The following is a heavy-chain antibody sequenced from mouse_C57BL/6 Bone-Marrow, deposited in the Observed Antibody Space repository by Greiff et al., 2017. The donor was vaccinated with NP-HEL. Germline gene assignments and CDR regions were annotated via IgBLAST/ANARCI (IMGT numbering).Heavy chain of an antibody. CDR1: GYTFTDYE. J-gene: IGHJ3*01. D-gene: IGHD4-1*01. Sequence: QVQLKESGAELVRPGASVTLSCKASGYTFTDYEMHWVKQTPVHGLEWIGAIDPETGGTAYNQKFKGKAILTADKSSSTAYMELRSLTSEDSAVYYCSSWDGAWFAYWGQGTLVTVSA. CDR3: SSWDGAWFAY. V-gene: IGHV1-15*01. CDR2: IDPETGGT.